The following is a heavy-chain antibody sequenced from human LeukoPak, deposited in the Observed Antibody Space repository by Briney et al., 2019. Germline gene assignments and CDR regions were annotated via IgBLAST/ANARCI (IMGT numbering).Heavy chain of an antibody. CDR1: GFTFNSEP. Sequence: GGSLRLSCVMSGFTFNSEPMNWVRQAPGKGLDWIAHIRSDSKTIVYADSVKGRFTISRDNAKNSLSLQMNSLRAEDTAVYFCARDYDWAFDYWGQGILVTVAS. CDR3: ARDYDWAFDY. V-gene: IGHV3-48*01. J-gene: IGHJ4*02. D-gene: IGHD3-16*01. CDR2: IRSDSKTI.